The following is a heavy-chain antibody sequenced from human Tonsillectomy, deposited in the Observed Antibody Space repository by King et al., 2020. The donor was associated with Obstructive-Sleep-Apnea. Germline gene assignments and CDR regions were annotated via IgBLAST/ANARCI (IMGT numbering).Heavy chain of an antibody. CDR2: INPGDSDT. V-gene: IGHV5-10-1*01. Sequence: QLVQSGAEVKKPGESLRISCKGSGYSFTNNWISWVRQMPGKGLEWMGRINPGDSDTNYSPSFQGHVTISVDKSISTAYLQWSSLKASDTGMYYCARRYDFWSGFVFDIWGQGTMVTVSS. D-gene: IGHD3-3*01. CDR3: ARRYDFWSGFVFDI. J-gene: IGHJ3*02. CDR1: GYSFTNNW.